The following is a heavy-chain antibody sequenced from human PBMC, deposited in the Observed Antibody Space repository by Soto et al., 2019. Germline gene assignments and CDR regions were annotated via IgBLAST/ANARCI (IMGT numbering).Heavy chain of an antibody. CDR2: ISESGGST. J-gene: IGHJ6*02. CDR1: GFTFSDYA. Sequence: EVQLLESGGGLVQPGGSLRLSCAASGFTFSDYAMNWVRQAPGKGLEWVSGISESGGSTWSADSVKGRFTISRDNSKNTLYLQMNSLRAEDTAVYYCAKVLTMVRGVIIGSYGMDVWGQGTTVTVSS. V-gene: IGHV3-23*01. CDR3: AKVLTMVRGVIIGSYGMDV. D-gene: IGHD3-10*01.